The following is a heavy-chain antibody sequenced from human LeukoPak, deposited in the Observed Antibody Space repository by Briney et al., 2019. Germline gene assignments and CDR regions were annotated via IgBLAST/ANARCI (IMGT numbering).Heavy chain of an antibody. CDR2: LTASGDIT. J-gene: IGHJ4*02. D-gene: IGHD6-19*01. CDR1: GFTFSSYG. CDR3: AKDLHQYSSGWGPFDY. V-gene: IGHV3-23*01. Sequence: PGGSLRLSCAASGFTFSSYGMSWVRQAPGKGLEWVSSLTASGDITYYAESVKGRFTISRDISKSTLYLQMNSLRVDDTAVYYCAKDLHQYSSGWGPFDYWGQGTLVTVSS.